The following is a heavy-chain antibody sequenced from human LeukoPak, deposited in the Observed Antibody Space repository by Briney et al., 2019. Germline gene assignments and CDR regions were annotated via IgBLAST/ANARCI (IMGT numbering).Heavy chain of an antibody. D-gene: IGHD3-10*01. CDR2: IYYSGST. J-gene: IGHJ4*02. V-gene: IGHV4-39*01. Sequence: KASETLSLTCAVSGGSISSNSYYWGWIRQPPGKGLEWIGSIYYSGSTYYNPSLKSRVTISVDTSKNQSSLKLSSVTAADTAVYYCARTRYYYNSRSYGAPYYFDYWGQGTLVTVSS. CDR3: ARTRYYYNSRSYGAPYYFDY. CDR1: GGSISSNSYY.